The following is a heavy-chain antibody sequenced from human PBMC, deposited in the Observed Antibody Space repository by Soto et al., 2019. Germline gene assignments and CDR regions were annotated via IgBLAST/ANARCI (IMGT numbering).Heavy chain of an antibody. D-gene: IGHD5-18*01. CDR1: GYTFTSYA. CDR2: INAGNGNT. V-gene: IGHV1-3*01. Sequence: QVQLVQSGAEVKKPGASVKVSCKASGYTFTSYAMHWVRQAPGQRLEWMGWINAGNGNTKYSQKFQGRVTITRDTSASTAYMELSSLRSEDTAVYYCSRGTAMVKFYYDYGMDVWGQGTTVTVSS. CDR3: SRGTAMVKFYYDYGMDV. J-gene: IGHJ6*02.